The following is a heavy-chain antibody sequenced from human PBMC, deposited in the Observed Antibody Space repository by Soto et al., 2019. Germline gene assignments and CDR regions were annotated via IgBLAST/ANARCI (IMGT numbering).Heavy chain of an antibody. CDR3: AREYELAEWELFRYFDY. V-gene: IGHV4-4*07. CDR2: IYTSGST. D-gene: IGHD3-10*01. J-gene: IGHJ4*02. Sequence: QVQLQASGPGLVKPSETLSLTCTVSGGSISRYYWSWIRLPAGQGPQWVGLIYTSGSTHYYPSLNSRIIMAVDTCNNQFSLKLCAVTAANTALYSCAREYELAEWELFRYFDYWSQGTLVVVSS. CDR1: GGSISRYY.